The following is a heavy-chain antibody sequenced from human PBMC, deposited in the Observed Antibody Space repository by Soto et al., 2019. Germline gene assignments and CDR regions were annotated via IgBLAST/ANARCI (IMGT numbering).Heavy chain of an antibody. CDR3: AKIPHSSSWYLDAFDI. CDR1: GFTFSSYA. D-gene: IGHD6-13*01. J-gene: IGHJ3*02. V-gene: IGHV3-23*01. CDR2: ISGSGGST. Sequence: EVQLLESGGGLVQPGGSLRLSCAASGFTFSSYAMSWDRQAPGKGLEWVSAISGSGGSTYYAESVKGRFTISRDNSKNTLYLQMNSLRAEDTAVYYCAKIPHSSSWYLDAFDIWGQGTMVTVSS.